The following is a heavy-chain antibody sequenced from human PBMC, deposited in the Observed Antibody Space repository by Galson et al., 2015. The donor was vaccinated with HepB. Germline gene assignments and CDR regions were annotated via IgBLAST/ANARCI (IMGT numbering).Heavy chain of an antibody. D-gene: IGHD6-13*01. CDR3: AKDSIATSAAGWGMDV. V-gene: IGHV3-30*18. CDR2: ISNDGSVK. CDR1: RFTFTRYG. J-gene: IGHJ6*02. Sequence: SLRLSCAASRFTFTRYGMHWVRQAPGKGLEWLAFISNDGSVKHNANSVKGRFTISRDNSRNSLYLQMNSLRPEDTAVYYCAKDSIATSAAGWGMDVWGQGTTVTVSS.